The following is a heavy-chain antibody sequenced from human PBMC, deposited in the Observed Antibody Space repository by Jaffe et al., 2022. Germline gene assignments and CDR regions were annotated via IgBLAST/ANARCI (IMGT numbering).Heavy chain of an antibody. V-gene: IGHV3-15*01. J-gene: IGHJ3*02. Sequence: EVQLVESGGGLVKPGGSLRLSCAASGFTFSNAWMSWVRQAPGKGLEWVGRIKSKTDGGTTDYAAPVKGRFTISRDDSKNTLYLQMNSLKTEDTAVYYCTTDWEYNWSDEGSAFDIWGQGTMVTVSS. CDR1: GFTFSNAW. D-gene: IGHD1-20*01. CDR3: TTDWEYNWSDEGSAFDI. CDR2: IKSKTDGGTT.